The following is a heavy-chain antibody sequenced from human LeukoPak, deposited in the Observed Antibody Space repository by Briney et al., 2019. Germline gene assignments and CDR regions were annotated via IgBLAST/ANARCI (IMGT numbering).Heavy chain of an antibody. V-gene: IGHV3-72*01. CDR2: SRNKANSYTA. CDR1: GFTFSDHY. Sequence: GGSQRLSCVVSGFTFSDHYMDWFRQAPGKGLEWVGRSRNKANSYTADYAASVKGRFTISRDESNNSLYLQMNSLKTEDTAVYYCARGRNSFDYWGQGTLVTVSS. D-gene: IGHD4-23*01. CDR3: ARGRNSFDY. J-gene: IGHJ4*02.